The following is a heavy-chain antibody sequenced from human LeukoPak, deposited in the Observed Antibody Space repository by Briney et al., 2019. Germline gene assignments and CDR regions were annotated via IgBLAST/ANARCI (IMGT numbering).Heavy chain of an antibody. D-gene: IGHD3-22*01. CDR3: ARVLRDYDSRAYDAFDI. CDR2: ISGSGDST. Sequence: GGSLRLSCAASGFAFSSYAMSWVRQAPGKGLEWVSAISGSGDSTYYADSVKGRFTISRDNSKNTLYLQMNSLRAEDTAVYYCARVLRDYDSRAYDAFDIWGQGTMVTVSS. J-gene: IGHJ3*02. V-gene: IGHV3-23*01. CDR1: GFAFSSYA.